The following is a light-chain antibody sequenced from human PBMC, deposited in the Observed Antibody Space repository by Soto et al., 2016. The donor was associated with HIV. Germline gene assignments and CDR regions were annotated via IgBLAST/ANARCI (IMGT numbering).Light chain of an antibody. CDR1: NVGSKS. V-gene: IGLV3-21*03. CDR2: DDS. Sequence: SYELTQPPSLSVAPRKTARITCGGNNVGSKSVQWYQQKPGQAPILVLYDDSDRPSGIPERFSGSNSGNTATLSISRVEAGDEADYYCQVWDAGTDLVVFGGGTELDRP. CDR3: QVWDAGTDLVV. J-gene: IGLJ2*01.